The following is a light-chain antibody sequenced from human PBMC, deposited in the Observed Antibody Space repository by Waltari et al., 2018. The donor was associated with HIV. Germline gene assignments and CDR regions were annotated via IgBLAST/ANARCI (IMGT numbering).Light chain of an antibody. V-gene: IGLV2-23*02. CDR1: SSAVGGYNL. J-gene: IGLJ3*02. CDR2: DVI. CDR3: CSYAGSSTWV. Sequence: QSALTQPASVSGSPGQSITISCTGTSSAVGGYNLVSWYQHHPGKAPKLMIHDVIKRPSGVSTRFSGSKSGNTASMTISGLQADDEADYYCCSYAGSSTWVFGGGTKLTVL.